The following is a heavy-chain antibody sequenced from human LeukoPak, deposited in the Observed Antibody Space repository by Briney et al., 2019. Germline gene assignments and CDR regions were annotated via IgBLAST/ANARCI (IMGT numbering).Heavy chain of an antibody. V-gene: IGHV1-2*02. D-gene: IGHD1-7*01. CDR2: INPNSGGT. Sequence: ASVKVSCKASGYTFTGYYMHWVRQAPGQGLEWMGWINPNSGGTNYAQKFQGRVTMTRDTSISTAYMELSRLRSDDTAMYYCARNGGYNWNYVPYYWGQGTLVTVSS. CDR1: GYTFTGYY. J-gene: IGHJ4*02. CDR3: ARNGGYNWNYVPYY.